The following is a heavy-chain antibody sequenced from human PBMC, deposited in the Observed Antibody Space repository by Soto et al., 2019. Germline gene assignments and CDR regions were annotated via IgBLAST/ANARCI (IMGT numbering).Heavy chain of an antibody. J-gene: IGHJ4*02. V-gene: IGHV4-59*02. D-gene: IGHD3-10*01. CDR2: IFYNGNS. CDR3: ARNRGGNSGIFDY. Sequence: QMRLQESGPGLVRPSETLSLTCNVSGTSVTRNYWTWIRQPPGKGLEWIGYIFYNGNSNTNPGLKIRVSMSVDTSKNQFSLEVHSVTAADTAVYYCARNRGGNSGIFDYWGLGTLVSVSS. CDR1: GTSVTRNY.